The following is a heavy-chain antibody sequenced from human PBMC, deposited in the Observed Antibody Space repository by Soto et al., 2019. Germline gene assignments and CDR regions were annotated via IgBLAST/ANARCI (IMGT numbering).Heavy chain of an antibody. V-gene: IGHV3-48*02. Sequence: GSLSLSCAASGFTFSSYSMNWVRQAPGKGLEWVSYISSSSSTIYYADSVKGRFTISRDNAKNSLYLQMNSLRDEDTAVYYCAREGVPTVIDAFDIWGQGTMVTVSS. D-gene: IGHD4-17*01. CDR2: ISSSSSTI. CDR3: AREGVPTVIDAFDI. CDR1: GFTFSSYS. J-gene: IGHJ3*02.